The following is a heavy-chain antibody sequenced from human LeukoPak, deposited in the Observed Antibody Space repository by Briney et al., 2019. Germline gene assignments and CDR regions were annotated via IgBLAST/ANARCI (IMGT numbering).Heavy chain of an antibody. Sequence: SETLSLTCTVSGGSVSSGSYYWSWIRQPPGKGLEWIGYIYYSGSTNYNPSLKSRVTISVDTSKNQFSLELSSVTAADTAVYYCARDHCSGGSCYSVYYGMDVWGKGTTVTVSS. V-gene: IGHV4-61*01. D-gene: IGHD2-15*01. CDR3: ARDHCSGGSCYSVYYGMDV. CDR1: GGSVSSGSYY. J-gene: IGHJ6*04. CDR2: IYYSGST.